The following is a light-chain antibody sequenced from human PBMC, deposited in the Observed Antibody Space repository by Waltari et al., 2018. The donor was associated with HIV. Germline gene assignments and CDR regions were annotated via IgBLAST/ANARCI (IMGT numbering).Light chain of an antibody. CDR1: RPHLGSNY. Sequence: QSVLTQPPSASGTPGPRVTISCSGSRPHLGSNYVHWYQQRPGTAPKLLTYRNNQRPSGVPDRFSGSKSGTSASLAISGLRSEDEADYYCAAWDDSLSVVVFGGGTKLTVL. J-gene: IGLJ2*01. CDR3: AAWDDSLSVVV. V-gene: IGLV1-47*01. CDR2: RNN.